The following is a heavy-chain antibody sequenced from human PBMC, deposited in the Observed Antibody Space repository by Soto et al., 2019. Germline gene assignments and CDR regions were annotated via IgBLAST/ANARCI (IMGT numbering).Heavy chain of an antibody. CDR2: ISSSSSTI. J-gene: IGHJ6*02. D-gene: IGHD4-4*01. CDR3: ARYSNYPHYYGMDV. V-gene: IGHV3-48*02. CDR1: GFTFSSYS. Sequence: EVQLVESGGGLVQPGGSLRLSCAASGFTFSSYSMNWVRQAPGKGLEWVSYISSSSSTIYYADSVKGRFTISRDNAKNSLYLQMTSLRDEDTAVYYCARYSNYPHYYGMDVWGQGTTVTVSS.